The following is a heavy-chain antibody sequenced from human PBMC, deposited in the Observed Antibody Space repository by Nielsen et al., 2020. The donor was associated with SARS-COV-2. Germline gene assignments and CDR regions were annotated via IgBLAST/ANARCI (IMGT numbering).Heavy chain of an antibody. D-gene: IGHD6-13*01. CDR3: ARDRGSSWYN. J-gene: IGHJ4*02. CDR2: ISYDGSNK. CDR1: GFTFSSYA. Sequence: GESLKISCAASGFTFSSYAMHWVRQAPGKGLEWVAVISYDGSNKYYADSVKGRFTISRDNAKNSLYLQMNSLRAEDTAVYYCARDRGSSWYNWGQGTLVTVSS. V-gene: IGHV3-30*04.